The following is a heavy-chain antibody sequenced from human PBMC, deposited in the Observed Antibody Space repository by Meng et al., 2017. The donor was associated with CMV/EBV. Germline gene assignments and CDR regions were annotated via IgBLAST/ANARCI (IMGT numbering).Heavy chain of an antibody. J-gene: IGHJ4*02. Sequence: VRSQMSGPGLVKPSKTLSLTCPVSGGSISSGDYYWSWIRQPPGKGLEWIGYIYYSGSTYYNPSLKSRVTISVDTSKNQFSLKLSSVTAADTAVYYCARVTSRVAGAFDYWGQGTLVTVSS. CDR3: ARVTSRVAGAFDY. V-gene: IGHV4-30-4*08. D-gene: IGHD1-14*01. CDR1: GGSISSGDYY. CDR2: IYYSGST.